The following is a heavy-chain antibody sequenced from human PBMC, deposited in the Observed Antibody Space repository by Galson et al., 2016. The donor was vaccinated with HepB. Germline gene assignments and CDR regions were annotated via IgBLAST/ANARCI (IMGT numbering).Heavy chain of an antibody. V-gene: IGHV3-23*01. J-gene: IGHJ4*02. CDR3: AKSGKHLWSIDN. CDR2: ISGSGGTT. CDR1: GFTFSSYA. D-gene: IGHD5-18*01. Sequence: SLRLSCAASGFTFSSYAMSWVRQAPGKGLEWVSAISGSGGTTYYAYSVKGRFTISRDNSKNTLYVQMNSLRVEDMAVYYWAKSGKHLWSIDNWGQGALVTVSS.